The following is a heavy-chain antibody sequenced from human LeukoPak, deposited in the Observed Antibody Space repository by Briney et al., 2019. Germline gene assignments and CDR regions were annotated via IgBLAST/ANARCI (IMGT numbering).Heavy chain of an antibody. J-gene: IGHJ5*02. Sequence: ASVKVSCKASGYTFTGYYMHWVRQAPGQGLEWMGWINPNSGGTNYEQKFQGRVTMTRDTSISTAYMELSRLRSDDTAVYYCARAGYCSSTSCRYWFDPWGQGTLVTVSS. CDR1: GYTFTGYY. D-gene: IGHD2-2*01. V-gene: IGHV1-2*02. CDR2: INPNSGGT. CDR3: ARAGYCSSTSCRYWFDP.